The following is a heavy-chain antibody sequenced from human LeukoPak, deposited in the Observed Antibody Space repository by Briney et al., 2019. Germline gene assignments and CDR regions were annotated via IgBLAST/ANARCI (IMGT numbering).Heavy chain of an antibody. J-gene: IGHJ4*02. CDR1: GVSINSHY. V-gene: IGHV4-4*07. CDR2: LRFDGVI. Sequence: PSETLSLTFTVSGVSINSHYWGWIRPPVGKGLGWIGRLRFDGVIDYSPSLTSRVTMSVDASKRQFSLKVTSVTAADTAVYYCARETTYYYDSSGYSAVDYWGQGTLVTVSS. CDR3: ARETTYYYDSSGYSAVDY. D-gene: IGHD3-22*01.